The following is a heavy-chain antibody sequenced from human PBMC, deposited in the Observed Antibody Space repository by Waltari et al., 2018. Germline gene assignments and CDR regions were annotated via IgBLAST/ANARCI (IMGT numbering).Heavy chain of an antibody. CDR2: IYYSGST. CDR3: ARGGYDFSSDY. V-gene: IGHV4-59*11. Sequence: QVQLQESGPGLVKPSETLSLTCTVSGGSISSHYWRWIRQPPGKGLEWIGYIYYSGSTNYNPSLKSRVTISVDTSKNQFSLKLSSVTAADTAVYYCARGGYDFSSDYWGQGTLVTVSS. D-gene: IGHD5-12*01. CDR1: GGSISSHY. J-gene: IGHJ4*02.